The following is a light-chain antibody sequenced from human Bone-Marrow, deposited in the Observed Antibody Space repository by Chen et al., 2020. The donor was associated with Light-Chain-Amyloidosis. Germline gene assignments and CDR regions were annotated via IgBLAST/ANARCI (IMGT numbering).Light chain of an antibody. CDR1: QSVLSSSHNQNY. V-gene: IGKV4-1*01. Sequence: DIVRTQSPDSLAGGLGERATINCKSSQSVLSSSHNQNYLAWYQQQPGQPPKLLIYWASTRESGVPDRFSGSGSGTDFTLTIRSLQAEDVAVYYCQQYYSTPYTFGQGTKLEIK. J-gene: IGKJ2*01. CDR3: QQYYSTPYT. CDR2: WAS.